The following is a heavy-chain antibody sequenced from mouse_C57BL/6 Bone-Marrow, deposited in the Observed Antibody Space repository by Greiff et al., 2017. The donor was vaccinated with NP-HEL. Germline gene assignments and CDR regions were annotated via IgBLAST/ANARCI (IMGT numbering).Heavy chain of an antibody. CDR3: ARRGAVGGFAY. D-gene: IGHD6-1*01. V-gene: IGHV1-81*01. CDR2: IYPRSGNT. J-gene: IGHJ3*01. Sequence: QVQLQQSGAELARPGASVKLSCKASGYTFTSYGISWVKQSTGQGLEWIGEIYPRSGNTYYNEKFKGKATLTADKSSSTAYMELRSLTSEDSAVYFCARRGAVGGFAYRGQGTLVTVSA. CDR1: GYTFTSYG.